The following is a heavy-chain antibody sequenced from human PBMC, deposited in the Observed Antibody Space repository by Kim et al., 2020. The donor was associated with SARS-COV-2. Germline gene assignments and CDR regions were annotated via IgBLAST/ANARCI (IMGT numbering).Heavy chain of an antibody. D-gene: IGHD3-10*01. V-gene: IGHV3-30*07. J-gene: IGHJ4*02. CDR3: ASDSKVRGVTGLLFDY. Sequence: DSVKGRLTISRDNSKNTLYLQMNSLRAEDTAVYYCASDSKVRGVTGLLFDYWGQGTLVTVSS.